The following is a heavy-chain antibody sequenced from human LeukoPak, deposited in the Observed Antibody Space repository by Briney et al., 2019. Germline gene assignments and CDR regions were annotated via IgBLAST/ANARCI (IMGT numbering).Heavy chain of an antibody. D-gene: IGHD4-11*01. Sequence: PGGSLRLSCAASGFTFSSYGMHWVRQAPGKGLEWVAFIRYDGSNKYYADSVKGRFTISRDNSKNTLYLQMNSLRAEDTAVCYCAKDLATTAPGGYFDYWGQGTLVTVSS. CDR3: AKDLATTAPGGYFDY. V-gene: IGHV3-30*02. J-gene: IGHJ4*02. CDR2: IRYDGSNK. CDR1: GFTFSSYG.